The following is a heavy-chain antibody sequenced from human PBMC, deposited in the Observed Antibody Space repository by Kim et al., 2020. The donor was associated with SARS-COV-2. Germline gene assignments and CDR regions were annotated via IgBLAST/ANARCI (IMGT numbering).Heavy chain of an antibody. Sequence: SETLSLTCSVSGGSISSGGNYWTWIRQHPGKGLECIGYIYSSGSAYYNPSLKSRVTMSVDTSKNQFSLKLSSVTAEDTAVYYCARDQRSFYFGSGSNWFDPWGPGTLLTVSS. CDR2: IYSSGSA. D-gene: IGHD3-10*01. CDR1: GGSISSGGNY. CDR3: ARDQRSFYFGSGSNWFDP. V-gene: IGHV4-31*03. J-gene: IGHJ5*02.